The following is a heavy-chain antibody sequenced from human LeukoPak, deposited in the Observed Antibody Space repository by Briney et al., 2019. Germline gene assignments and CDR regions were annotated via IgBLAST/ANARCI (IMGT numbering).Heavy chain of an antibody. J-gene: IGHJ4*02. V-gene: IGHV4-59*01. Sequence: SETLSLTCTVSGGSISSYYWSWIRQPPGKGLEWIGYIYYSGSTNYNPSLKSRVTISVDTSKNQFSLKLSSATAADTAVYYCARPSQSSSWYYFDYWGQGTLVTVSS. D-gene: IGHD6-13*01. CDR2: IYYSGST. CDR3: ARPSQSSSWYYFDY. CDR1: GGSISSYY.